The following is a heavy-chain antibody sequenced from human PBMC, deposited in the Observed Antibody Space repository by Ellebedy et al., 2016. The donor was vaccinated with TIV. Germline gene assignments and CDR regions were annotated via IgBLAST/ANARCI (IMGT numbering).Heavy chain of an antibody. D-gene: IGHD3-10*01. Sequence: MPGGSLRLSCTVSGGSISRSSYYWGWIRQPPGKGLEWIGTIYYSGSTYYNPSLKSRVTISADTSKNQFSLRLSSVTAADTAVYYCAKIGAYKGLYYYAMDVWGQGTTVTVSS. CDR2: IYYSGST. V-gene: IGHV4-39*01. CDR1: GGSISRSSYY. J-gene: IGHJ6*02. CDR3: AKIGAYKGLYYYAMDV.